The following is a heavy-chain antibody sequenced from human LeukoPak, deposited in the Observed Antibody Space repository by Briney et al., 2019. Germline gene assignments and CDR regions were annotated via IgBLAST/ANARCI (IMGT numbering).Heavy chain of an antibody. CDR3: ARARSRYYDSSGYYAMGY. CDR2: INPNSGGT. J-gene: IGHJ4*02. V-gene: IGHV1-2*02. D-gene: IGHD3-22*01. Sequence: GPSLNLSCTPSGYTFTGYYMHWARQAPGQGLEWMGWINPNSGGTTYAQKFQGRVTMTRDTSISTAYMELSRLRSDDTAVYYCARARSRYYDSSGYYAMGYWGQGTLVTVSS. CDR1: GYTFTGYY.